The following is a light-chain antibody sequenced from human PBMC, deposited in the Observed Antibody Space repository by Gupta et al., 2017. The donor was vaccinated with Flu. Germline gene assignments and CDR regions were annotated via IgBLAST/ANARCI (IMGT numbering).Light chain of an antibody. CDR2: AAS. V-gene: IGKV1-39*01. J-gene: IGKJ4*01. Sequence: SSLSASVGDRVTITCRASQNIRTYLHWYQQKPGKAPNLLIYAASSWQSGVPSRFSGSGSGTDFTLTISSWQPEDFAPYFCQQTYSNIPYTFGGGTRVEIK. CDR1: QNIRTY. CDR3: QQTYSNIPYT.